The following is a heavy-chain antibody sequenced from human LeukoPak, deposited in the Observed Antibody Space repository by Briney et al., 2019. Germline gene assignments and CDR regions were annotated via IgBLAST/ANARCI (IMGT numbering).Heavy chain of an antibody. D-gene: IGHD4-17*01. CDR2: INEDGSQS. V-gene: IGHV3-7*03. J-gene: IGHJ4*02. CDR3: AREREPVTTEFDY. Sequence: GGSLRLSCAASGFTFSRYWMSWVRQAPGKGLEWVANINEDGSQSYYVDSVKGRFTISRDNARNSLYLQMNSLRAEDTAVYYCAREREPVTTEFDYWGQGTLVTVSS. CDR1: GFTFSRYW.